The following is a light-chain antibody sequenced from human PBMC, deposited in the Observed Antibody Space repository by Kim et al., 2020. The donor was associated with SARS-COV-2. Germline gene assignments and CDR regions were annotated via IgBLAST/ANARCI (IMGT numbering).Light chain of an antibody. CDR1: QSVSSSY. J-gene: IGKJ2*01. V-gene: IGKV3-20*01. CDR3: QQYGSSQYT. CDR2: GAS. Sequence: LSPGERATLSWRASQSVSSSYIAWYQQKPGQAPRLLIYGASSRATGIPDRFSGSGSGTDFTLTISRLEPEDFAVYYCQQYGSSQYTFGQGTKLEI.